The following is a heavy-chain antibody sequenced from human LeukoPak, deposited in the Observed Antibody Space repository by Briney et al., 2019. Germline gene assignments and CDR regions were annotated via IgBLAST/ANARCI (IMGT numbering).Heavy chain of an antibody. V-gene: IGHV3-74*03. Sequence: SGGSLRLSCAASGFSFSTYWMHWVRQVPGKGLVWVSRINSDGSSTTYADSVKGRFTISRDNAKETLYLQMNSLRAEDTAVYYCARTRYIDYWGQGTLVTVSS. J-gene: IGHJ4*02. CDR2: INSDGSST. CDR3: ARTRYIDY. CDR1: GFSFSTYW.